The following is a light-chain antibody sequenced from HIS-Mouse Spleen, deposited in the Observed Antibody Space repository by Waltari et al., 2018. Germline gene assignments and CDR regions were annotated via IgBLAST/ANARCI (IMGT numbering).Light chain of an antibody. CDR2: EGS. CDR1: SSDVGSYNL. V-gene: IGLV2-23*01. Sequence: QSALTQPPSASGSPGQSVTISCTGTSSDVGSYNLVSWYQQHPGKAPKLMIYEGSKRPSGGSNRFSGSKSGNTASLTISGLQAEDEADYYCCSYAGSSTWVFGGGTKLTVL. J-gene: IGLJ3*02. CDR3: CSYAGSSTWV.